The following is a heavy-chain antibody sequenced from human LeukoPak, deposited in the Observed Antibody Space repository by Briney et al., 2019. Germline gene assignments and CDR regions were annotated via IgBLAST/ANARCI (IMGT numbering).Heavy chain of an antibody. CDR2: INPSGGST. CDR1: GYTFTSYY. CDR3: ARSNNYYASSGYYAKTRRDFDY. J-gene: IGHJ4*02. Sequence: ASVKVSCKASGYTFTSYYMHWVRQAPGQGLEWMGIINPSGGSTSYAQKFQGRVTMTSATSTSTVYMELSSLRSEDTAVYYCARSNNYYASSGYYAKTRRDFDYWGQGTLVTVSS. V-gene: IGHV1-46*01. D-gene: IGHD3-22*01.